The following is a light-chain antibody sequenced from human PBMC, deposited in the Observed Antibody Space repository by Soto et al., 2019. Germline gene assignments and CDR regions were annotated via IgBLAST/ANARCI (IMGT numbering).Light chain of an antibody. CDR1: QSVSSY. J-gene: IGKJ3*01. V-gene: IGKV3-11*01. CDR3: QQRSNWPPGFT. CDR2: DAS. Sequence: EIVLTQSPATLSLSPGERATLSCRASQSVSSYLAWYQQKPGQAPRLLIYDASNRATGIPARFSGSGSGTDFTLTISSLAPEDFAVYYGQQRSNWPPGFTFGPGTKVDIK.